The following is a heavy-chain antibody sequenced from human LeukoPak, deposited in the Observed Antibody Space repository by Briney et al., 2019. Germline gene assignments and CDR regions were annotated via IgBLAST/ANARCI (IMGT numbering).Heavy chain of an antibody. CDR2: MNPNSGNT. Sequence: ASVKVSCKASGYTFTSYDINWVRQATGQGLEWMGWMNPNSGNTGYAQKFQGRVTMTRNTSISTAYTELSSLRSEDTAVYYCARGLDFQGEANFDYWGQGTLVTVSS. D-gene: IGHD3-16*01. V-gene: IGHV1-8*01. CDR1: GYTFTSYD. J-gene: IGHJ4*02. CDR3: ARGLDFQGEANFDY.